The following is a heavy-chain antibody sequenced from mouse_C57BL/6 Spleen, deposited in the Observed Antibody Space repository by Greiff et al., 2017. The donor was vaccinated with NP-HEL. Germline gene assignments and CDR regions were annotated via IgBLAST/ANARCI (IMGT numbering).Heavy chain of an antibody. Sequence: VQLQQPGAELVKPGASVKVSCKASGYTFTSYWMHWVNQTPGQGLEWIGRIHPSDSDTNYNQKFKGKVTLTVDKSSSTAYMQLSSLTSEDSAVDYCASYEYDGGYYFDYWGQGTTHTVSS. CDR1: GYTFTSYW. CDR3: ASYEYDGGYYFDY. CDR2: IHPSDSDT. V-gene: IGHV1-74*01. J-gene: IGHJ2*01. D-gene: IGHD2-4*01.